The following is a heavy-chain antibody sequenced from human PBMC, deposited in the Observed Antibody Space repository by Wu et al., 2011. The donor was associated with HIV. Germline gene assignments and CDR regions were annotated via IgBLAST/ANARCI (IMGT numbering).Heavy chain of an antibody. D-gene: IGHD2-2*01. J-gene: IGHJ6*03. CDR3: ARSGVSAEYYFYYMNV. CDR1: GGTFSSYA. Sequence: VKVSCKASGGTFSSYAISWVRQAPGQGLEWMGGSSLSWYTKYAQKFQGRVTITADKSTDTAYMELSSLRSEDTAMYYCARSGVSAEYYFYYMNVWGKGTTVTVSS. CDR2: SSLSWYT. V-gene: IGHV1-69*06.